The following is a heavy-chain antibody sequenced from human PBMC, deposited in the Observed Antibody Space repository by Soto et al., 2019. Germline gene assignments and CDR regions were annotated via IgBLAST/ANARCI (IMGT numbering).Heavy chain of an antibody. CDR2: IIPILGIA. J-gene: IGHJ5*02. CDR3: ARDGTYYYGSARSGWFDP. CDR1: GGTFSSYT. V-gene: IGHV1-69*08. D-gene: IGHD3-10*01. Sequence: QVQLVQSGAEVKKPGSSVKVSCKASGGTFSSYTISWVRQAPGQGLEWMGRIIPILGIANYAQKFQGRVTITADKSTRTAYMELSSLRSEDTAVYYFARDGTYYYGSARSGWFDPWGQGTLVTVSS.